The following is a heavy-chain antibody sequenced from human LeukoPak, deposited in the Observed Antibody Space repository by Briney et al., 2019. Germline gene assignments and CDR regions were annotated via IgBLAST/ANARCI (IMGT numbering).Heavy chain of an antibody. D-gene: IGHD3-22*01. CDR1: GFTFSSDN. CDR3: AMGYDSSGYYYYTPLFDY. V-gene: IGHV3-21*01. CDR2: ISSSGSYI. J-gene: IGHJ4*02. Sequence: GVLRLSCAASGFTFSSDNMNWVRQAPGKGLEWVSSISSSGSYIYYADSVKGRFTISRDNDKNSLYLQINSLRAEDTAVYYCAMGYDSSGYYYYTPLFDYWGQGTLVTVSS.